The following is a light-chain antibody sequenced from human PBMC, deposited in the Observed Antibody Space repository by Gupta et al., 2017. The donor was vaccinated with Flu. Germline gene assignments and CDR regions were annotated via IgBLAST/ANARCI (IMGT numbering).Light chain of an antibody. CDR1: QSVSSSY. CDR2: GAS. CDR3: QHDCSSPFT. Sequence: EIVLTQSPGTLSLSPGERATRTCRASQSVSSSYLAWYQQKPGQAPRLLIYGASSRATGVPDRFSGSGSGTEFTLTISRREPEDFAVYYCQHDCSSPFTFGHGTNVDIK. V-gene: IGKV3-20*01. J-gene: IGKJ3*01.